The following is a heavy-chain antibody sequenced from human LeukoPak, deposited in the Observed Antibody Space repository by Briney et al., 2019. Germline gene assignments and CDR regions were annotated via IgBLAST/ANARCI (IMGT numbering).Heavy chain of an antibody. V-gene: IGHV3-66*01. CDR2: IYSGGST. CDR1: GFTVGSNY. J-gene: IGHJ6*02. CDR3: ARKDDYGPSGYYYGMDV. D-gene: IGHD4/OR15-4a*01. Sequence: PGGSLRLSCAASGFTVGSNYMSWVRQAPGKGLEWVSVIYSGGSTYYADSVKGRFTISRDNSKNTLYLQMNSLRAEDTAVYYCARKDDYGPSGYYYGMDVWGQGTTVTVSS.